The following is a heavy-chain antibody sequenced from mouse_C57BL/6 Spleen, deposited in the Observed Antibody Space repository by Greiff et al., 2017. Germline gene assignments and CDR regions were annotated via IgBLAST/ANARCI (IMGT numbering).Heavy chain of an antibody. V-gene: IGHV14-1*01. CDR2: IDPEDGDT. D-gene: IGHD2-1*01. CDR1: GFNIKDYY. J-gene: IGHJ4*01. Sequence: VQLQQSGAELVRPGASVKLSCTASGFNIKDYYMHWVKQRPEQGLEWIGRIDPEDGDTEYAPKFQGKATMTADTSSNTAYLQLSSLTSEDTAVYYCTTYRVLLVYAMDYWGQGTSVTVSS. CDR3: TTYRVLLVYAMDY.